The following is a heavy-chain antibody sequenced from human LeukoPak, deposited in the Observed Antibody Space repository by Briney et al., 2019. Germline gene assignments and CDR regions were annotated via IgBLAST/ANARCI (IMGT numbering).Heavy chain of an antibody. CDR2: ISYDGSNK. D-gene: IGHD3-22*01. V-gene: IGHV3-30-3*01. J-gene: IGHJ4*02. CDR1: GFTFNSYA. CDR3: ASGYDSSGYYRY. Sequence: TGGSLRLSCAASGFTFNSYAMHWVRQAPGKGLEWVAVISYDGSNKYYADSVKGRFTISRDNSKNTLYLQMNSLRAEDTAVYYCASGYDSSGYYRYWGQGTLVTVSS.